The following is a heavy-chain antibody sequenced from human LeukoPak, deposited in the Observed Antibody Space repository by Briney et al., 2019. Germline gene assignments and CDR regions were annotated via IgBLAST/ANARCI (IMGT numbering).Heavy chain of an antibody. CDR2: IIPIFGIA. CDR1: GGTFRSYA. V-gene: IGHV1-69*04. J-gene: IGHJ4*02. Sequence: ASVKVSCKASGGTFRSYAISWVRQAPGQGLEWMGRIIPIFGIANYAQKFQGRVTITADKSTSTAYMELSSLRSEDTAVYYCARGPIYCSGGSCYPDYWGQGTLVTVSS. D-gene: IGHD2-15*01. CDR3: ARGPIYCSGGSCYPDY.